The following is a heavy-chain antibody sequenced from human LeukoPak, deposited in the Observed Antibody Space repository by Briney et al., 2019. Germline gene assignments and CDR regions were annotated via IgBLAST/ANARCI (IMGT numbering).Heavy chain of an antibody. CDR2: TYYRSQQWHS. D-gene: IGHD3-3*01. V-gene: IGHV6-1*01. CDR1: GDSVSSNGAS. J-gene: IGHJ4*02. CDR3: GRETDFGVVTN. Sequence: SQTLSLTCAISGDSVSSNGASWNWIRQSPSRGLEWLVRTYYRSQQWHSDYAPSVKGRITLNPDTSKNQFSLHLNSMTPEDTAVYYCGRETDFGVVTNWGQGTLVTVSS.